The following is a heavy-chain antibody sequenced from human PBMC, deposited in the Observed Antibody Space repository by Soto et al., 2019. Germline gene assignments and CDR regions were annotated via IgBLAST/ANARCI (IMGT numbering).Heavy chain of an antibody. V-gene: IGHV3-53*01. CDR2: IYSGGST. J-gene: IGHJ3*02. Sequence: EVQLVESGGGLIQPGGSLRLSCAASGFTVSSNYMSWVRQAPGKGLEWVSVIYSGGSTYYADSVKGRFTISRDNSKNTLYLQMNSLRAEDTAVYYCAREAGDYALKDAFDIWGQGTMVTVSS. CDR3: AREAGDYALKDAFDI. D-gene: IGHD4-17*01. CDR1: GFTVSSNY.